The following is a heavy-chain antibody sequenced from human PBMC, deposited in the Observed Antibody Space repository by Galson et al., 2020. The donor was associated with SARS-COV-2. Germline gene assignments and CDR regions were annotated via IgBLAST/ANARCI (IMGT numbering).Heavy chain of an antibody. Sequence: GGSLRLSCAASGFTFNNYAMGWVRQAPGQGLKWVSLIGAGGDPYYADSVKGRFTISRDNSKNTLFLEMNSLRAEDTALYYCAKEAGTGWATDYFQHWGQGTLVTVSS. CDR2: IGAGGDP. D-gene: IGHD6-19*01. CDR1: GFTFNNYA. V-gene: IGHV3-23*01. J-gene: IGHJ1*01. CDR3: AKEAGTGWATDYFQH.